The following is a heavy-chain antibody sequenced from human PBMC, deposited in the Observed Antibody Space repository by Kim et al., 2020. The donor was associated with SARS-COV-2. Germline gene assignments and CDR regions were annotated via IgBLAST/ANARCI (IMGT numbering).Heavy chain of an antibody. V-gene: IGHV1-69*06. CDR3: ARGSTLYDILTGYYTDRLHFDC. D-gene: IGHD3-9*01. Sequence: SVKVSCKASGGTFSSYAISWVRQAPGQGLEWMGGIIPIFGTANYAQKFQGRVTITADKSTSTAYMELSSLRSEDTAVYYCARGSTLYDILTGYYTDRLHFDCWGEGALVTGSS. CDR1: GGTFSSYA. J-gene: IGHJ4*02. CDR2: IIPIFGTA.